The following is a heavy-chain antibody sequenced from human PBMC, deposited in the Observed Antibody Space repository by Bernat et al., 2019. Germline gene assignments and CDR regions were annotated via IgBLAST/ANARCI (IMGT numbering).Heavy chain of an antibody. CDR1: GYTFINYG. CDR2: INPYNGNT. V-gene: IGHV1-18*01. CDR3: AAAPSKVPAANIWFDP. D-gene: IGHD2-2*01. J-gene: IGHJ5*01. Sequence: QVQLLQSGTDVKKPGASLRVSCKASGYTFINYGITWVRQAPGQGLGWMGWINPYNGNTNYAQTVQGRVTMTTESTTSTSYMEMTSLRSDDTAVYCCAAAPSKVPAANIWFDPWGQGTLVTVSS.